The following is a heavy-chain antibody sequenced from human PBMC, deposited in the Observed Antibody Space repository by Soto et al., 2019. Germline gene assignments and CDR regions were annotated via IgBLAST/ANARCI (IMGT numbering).Heavy chain of an antibody. CDR2: IYHSGST. CDR1: GGSISTSNW. J-gene: IGHJ6*02. V-gene: IGHV4-4*02. CDR3: ARSPDSSGYYPRWYYYGMDV. Sequence: PSETLCLTWAVSGGSISTSNWWGWVRQTPGKGLEWIGEIYHSGSTNYNPSLKSRVTISVDKSKNQFSLKLSSVTAADTAVYYCARSPDSSGYYPRWYYYGMDVWGQGTMVTVSS. D-gene: IGHD3-22*01.